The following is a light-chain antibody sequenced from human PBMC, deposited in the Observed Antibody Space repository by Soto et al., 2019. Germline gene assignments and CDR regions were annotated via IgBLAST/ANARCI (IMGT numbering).Light chain of an antibody. Sequence: EIVMTQSPLSLPVTPGEPASISCRSSQSLLHRNGNNYFNWYLQKPGQSPQLLIYLGSKRYSGVPDRFSGSGSGTDFTLKIIRLEAEDVGVYYCLQALQITWTFGQGTRVEAK. CDR2: LGS. J-gene: IGKJ1*01. CDR3: LQALQITWT. V-gene: IGKV2-28*01. CDR1: QSLLHRNGNNY.